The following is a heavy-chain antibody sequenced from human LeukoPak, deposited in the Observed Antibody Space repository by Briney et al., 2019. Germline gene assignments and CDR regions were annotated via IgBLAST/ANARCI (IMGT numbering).Heavy chain of an antibody. CDR1: GGTFSSYA. V-gene: IGHV1-69*13. J-gene: IGHJ4*02. D-gene: IGHD6-19*01. CDR3: ASPDSSGWYYFDY. CDR2: IIPIFGTA. Sequence: SVKVSCKASGGTFSSYAISWVRRAPGQGLEWMGGIIPIFGTANYAQEFQGRVTITADESTSTAYMELSSLRSEDTAVYYCASPDSSGWYYFDYWGQGTLVTVSS.